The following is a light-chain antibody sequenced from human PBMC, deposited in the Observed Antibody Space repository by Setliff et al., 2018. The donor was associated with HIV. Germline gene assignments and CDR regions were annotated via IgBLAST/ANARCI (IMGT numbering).Light chain of an antibody. Sequence: QSALTQPPSVSGSPGQSVTISCTGTSSDVGGYNSVSWYQQSPGTAPKLMISDVTTRPSGVPDRFSGSKSGNTASLTISGLQADDEALYYCSSYTSSGSVFGGGTKVTVL. CDR1: SSDVGGYNS. V-gene: IGLV2-18*02. CDR2: DVT. CDR3: SSYTSSGSV. J-gene: IGLJ2*01.